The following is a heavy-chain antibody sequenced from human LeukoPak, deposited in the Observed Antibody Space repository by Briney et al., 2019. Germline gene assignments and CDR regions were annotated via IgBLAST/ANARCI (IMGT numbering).Heavy chain of an antibody. V-gene: IGHV3-53*01. CDR3: ATNYPRGPSDFDD. CDR2: IYIGGAT. D-gene: IGHD5-24*01. CDR1: GFSVSDNH. J-gene: IGHJ4*02. Sequence: PGGSLRLSCAASGFSVSDNHMNWVRQAPGKGLEWVSNIYIGGATYYADFVKGRFTISRDNSKNMLYLQMNSLRVEDTAVYYCATNYPRGPSDFDDWGQGTLVTVSS.